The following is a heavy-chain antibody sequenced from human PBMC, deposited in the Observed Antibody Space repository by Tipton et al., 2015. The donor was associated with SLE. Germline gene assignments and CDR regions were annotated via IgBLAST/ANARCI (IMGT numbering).Heavy chain of an antibody. J-gene: IGHJ3*01. CDR3: AKRGGAWNAALYTFDV. Sequence: QLVQSGAEMKKPGESLKISCKGSGYTFINSWLGWVRQMPGKGLEWVGIIYPGDSETRYSPSFEGHVTISTDKSVSTAYLYWANLKASDSGIYYCAKRGGAWNAALYTFDVWGQGTAATVSS. CDR2: IYPGDSET. D-gene: IGHD1-1*01. CDR1: GYTFINSW. V-gene: IGHV5-51*03.